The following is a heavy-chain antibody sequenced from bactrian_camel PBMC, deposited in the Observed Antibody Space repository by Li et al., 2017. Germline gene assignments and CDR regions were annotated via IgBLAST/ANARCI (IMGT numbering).Heavy chain of an antibody. CDR1: GITEGTNC. Sequence: VQLVESGGGSVQAGGSLRLSCEVSGITEGTNCIGWFRQAPGKEREGVAAIDSDGTTMYKDSVTGRFTFYKDNDNTLTLLMKSVEPEDTAMYYCAADYHLCGIAIPLQGHLGYWGRGTQVTVS. V-gene: IGHV3S53*01. CDR3: AADYHLCGIAIPLQGHLGY. D-gene: IGHD7*01. J-gene: IGHJ4*01. CDR2: IDSDGTT.